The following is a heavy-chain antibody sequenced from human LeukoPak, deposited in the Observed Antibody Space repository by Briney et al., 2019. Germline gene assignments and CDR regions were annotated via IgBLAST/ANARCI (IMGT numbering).Heavy chain of an antibody. Sequence: SETLSLTCTVSGGSISSYYWSWIRQPPGKGLEWFGYIYYSGSTNYNPSLKSRVTISVDTSKNQFSLKLSSVTAADTAVYYCARHTGSSWYNYYYYYGMDVWGQGTTVTVSS. V-gene: IGHV4-59*08. D-gene: IGHD6-13*01. CDR1: GGSISSYY. CDR3: ARHTGSSWYNYYYYYGMDV. CDR2: IYYSGST. J-gene: IGHJ6*02.